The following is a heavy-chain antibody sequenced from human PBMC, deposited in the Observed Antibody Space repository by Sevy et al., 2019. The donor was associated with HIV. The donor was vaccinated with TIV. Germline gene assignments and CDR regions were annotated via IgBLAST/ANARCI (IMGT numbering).Heavy chain of an antibody. V-gene: IGHV3-7*01. Sequence: GGSLRLSCAASGFTFSSYWMSWVRQAPGKGLEWVANIKQDGSEKYYVDSVKGRFTNSRDNAKNSLYLQMNSLRAEDTAVYYCARGPPQKRWLQPVDYWGQGTLVTVSS. CDR2: IKQDGSEK. CDR1: GFTFSSYW. J-gene: IGHJ4*02. D-gene: IGHD5-12*01. CDR3: ARGPPQKRWLQPVDY.